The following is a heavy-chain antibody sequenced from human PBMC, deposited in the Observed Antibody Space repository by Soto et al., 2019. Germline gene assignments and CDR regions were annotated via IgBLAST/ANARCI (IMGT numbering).Heavy chain of an antibody. V-gene: IGHV4-59*01. J-gene: IGHJ6*03. CDR1: GGSISSYY. D-gene: IGHD1-7*01. CDR3: ARGTFEQSYYYYMDV. CDR2: IYYSGRT. Sequence: SETLSLTCTVSGGSISSYYWSWIRQPPGKGLEWIGYIYYSGRTTYNPSLKSRVTISVATSKNQFSLKLSSVTAADTAVYYCARGTFEQSYYYYMDVWGKGTTVTVSS.